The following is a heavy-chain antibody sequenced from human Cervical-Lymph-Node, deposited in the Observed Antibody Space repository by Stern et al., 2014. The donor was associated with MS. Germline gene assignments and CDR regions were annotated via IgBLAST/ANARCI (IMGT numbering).Heavy chain of an antibody. D-gene: IGHD3/OR15-3a*01. Sequence: EMQLVESGGGLVQPGGSLRLSCAASGFTFSSFWMSWVRQAPGKGLEWVANIKEDGSERYYVDSVKGRFTVSRHNAKSSLYLQMNSLRTEDTAVYYCARSGASNFWTGYHRRDFDYWGQGTLVTVSS. CDR3: ARSGASNFWTGYHRRDFDY. CDR2: IKEDGSER. V-gene: IGHV3-7*01. CDR1: GFTFSSFW. J-gene: IGHJ4*02.